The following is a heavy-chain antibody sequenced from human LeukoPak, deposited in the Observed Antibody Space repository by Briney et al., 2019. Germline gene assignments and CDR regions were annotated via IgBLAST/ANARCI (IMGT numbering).Heavy chain of an antibody. D-gene: IGHD3-10*01. Sequence: GGSLRLSCAASGLSFGSYAMNWIRQAPREGLGWVSGISGSGSSTYYADSVKGRFAIFRDNSKNTLYLQMNSLRAEDTAVYYCAKRHLWFGELLYPFDYWGQGTLDTVSS. J-gene: IGHJ4*02. CDR3: AKRHLWFGELLYPFDY. V-gene: IGHV3-23*01. CDR1: GLSFGSYA. CDR2: ISGSGSST.